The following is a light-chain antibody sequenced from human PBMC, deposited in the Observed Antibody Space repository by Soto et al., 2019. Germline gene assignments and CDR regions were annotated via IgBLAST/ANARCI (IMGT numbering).Light chain of an antibody. Sequence: EIVLTQSPATVSLSPGERAILSCRASQSVSTFLAWFQQKPGQPPRLLIYNASNRTTGIPARFSGSGSGTDFTLTISSLEPEDFAVYYCQQRGDWPPITFGQGTRLEIK. CDR1: QSVSTF. J-gene: IGKJ5*01. CDR3: QQRGDWPPIT. V-gene: IGKV3-11*01. CDR2: NAS.